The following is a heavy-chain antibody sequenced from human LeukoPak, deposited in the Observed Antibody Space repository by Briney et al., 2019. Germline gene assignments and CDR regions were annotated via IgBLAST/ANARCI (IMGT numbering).Heavy chain of an antibody. V-gene: IGHV1-2*02. Sequence: ASVRVSCKASGYTFTAYYMHWVRQAPGQGVEWMGWIDPKRGGTIYAQNFQGRVTMTRGTSISTVYMELSRLTSDDTAVYYCARGPTGGTDYWGQGTPVTVSS. D-gene: IGHD1-1*01. CDR1: GYTFTAYY. CDR2: IDPKRGGT. J-gene: IGHJ4*02. CDR3: ARGPTGGTDY.